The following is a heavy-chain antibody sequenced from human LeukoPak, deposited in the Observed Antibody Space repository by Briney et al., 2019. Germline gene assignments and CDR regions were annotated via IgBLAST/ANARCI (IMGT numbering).Heavy chain of an antibody. CDR2: VNWNGGST. CDR3: ARRVSTMIVVVTHYYYYYMDV. Sequence: GGSLRLSCAASGFSFDDYGMMWVRQAPGKGLEWVSGVNWNGGSTGDADSVKGRFTISRDNAKNSLYLQMNSLRAEDTALYYRARRVSTMIVVVTHYYYYYMDVWGKGTTVTVSS. V-gene: IGHV3-20*04. CDR1: GFSFDDYG. D-gene: IGHD3-22*01. J-gene: IGHJ6*03.